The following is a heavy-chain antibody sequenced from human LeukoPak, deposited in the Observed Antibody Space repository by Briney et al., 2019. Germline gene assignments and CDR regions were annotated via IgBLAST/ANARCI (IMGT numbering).Heavy chain of an antibody. Sequence: GGSLRLSCAASEFTFSSYAMGWVRQAPGKGLEWVSAISGSGGSTYYADSVRGRFTISRDYSKNTLYLQMSSLRAEDTAVYYCAKDGDSSSSQARGYFDYWGQGTLVTVSS. V-gene: IGHV3-23*01. CDR2: ISGSGGST. CDR3: AKDGDSSSSQARGYFDY. J-gene: IGHJ4*02. D-gene: IGHD6-19*01. CDR1: EFTFSSYA.